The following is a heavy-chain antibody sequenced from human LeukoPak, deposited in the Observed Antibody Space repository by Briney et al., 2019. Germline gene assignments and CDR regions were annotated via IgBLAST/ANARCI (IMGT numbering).Heavy chain of an antibody. CDR3: ARHGIAAAGHNWFDP. CDR1: GGSISSSSYS. J-gene: IGHJ5*02. D-gene: IGHD6-13*01. Sequence: TTSETLSLTCTVSGGSISSSSYSWGWIRQPPGKGLEWIGSIYYSGSTYYNPSLKSRVTISVDASKNQFSLKLSSVTAADTAVYYCARHGIAAAGHNWFDPWGQGTLVTVSS. CDR2: IYYSGST. V-gene: IGHV4-39*01.